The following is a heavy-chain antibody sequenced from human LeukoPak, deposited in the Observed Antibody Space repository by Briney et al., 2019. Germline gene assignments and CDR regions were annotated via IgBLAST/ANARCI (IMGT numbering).Heavy chain of an antibody. V-gene: IGHV4-61*02. D-gene: IGHD6-13*01. CDR3: ARDPARGSSWHD. J-gene: IGHJ4*02. Sequence: SETLSLTCTVSGGSISSGSYYWNWIRQPAGKGLEWIGRIYTSGGTNYNPSLKSRVTISADTSKNQFSLKLTSVTAADTAVYYCARDPARGSSWHDWGQGTLVTVSS. CDR1: GGSISSGSYY. CDR2: IYTSGGT.